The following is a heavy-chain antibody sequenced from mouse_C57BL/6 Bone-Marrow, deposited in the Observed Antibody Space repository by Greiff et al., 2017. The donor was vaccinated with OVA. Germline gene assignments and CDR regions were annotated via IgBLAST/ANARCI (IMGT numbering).Heavy chain of an antibody. J-gene: IGHJ2*01. CDR3: ARPSITVPVVALGFDY. V-gene: IGHV1-4*01. Sequence: QVQLKQSGAELARPGTSVKMSCKASGYTFTSYTMHWVKQRPGQGLEWIGYINPSSGYTKYNQKFKDKATLTADKSSSTAYMQLSSLTSEDSAVYYCARPSITVPVVALGFDYWGQGTTLTVSS. CDR2: INPSSGYT. D-gene: IGHD1-3*01. CDR1: GYTFTSYT.